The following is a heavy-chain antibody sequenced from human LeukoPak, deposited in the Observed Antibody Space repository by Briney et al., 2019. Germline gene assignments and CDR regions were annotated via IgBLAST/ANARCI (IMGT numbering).Heavy chain of an antibody. CDR3: ASLITYDAFDI. CDR2: IYTRGRT. V-gene: IGHV4-4*07. D-gene: IGHD3-22*01. Sequence: PSETLSLTCTVSGGSFSSYYWSWIRQPAGKGLEWIGRIYTRGRTNYNPSFKSRVPMLLDTSKNQFSLKLSSVTAADRAVYYCASLITYDAFDIWGQGTMVTVSS. J-gene: IGHJ3*02. CDR1: GGSFSSYY.